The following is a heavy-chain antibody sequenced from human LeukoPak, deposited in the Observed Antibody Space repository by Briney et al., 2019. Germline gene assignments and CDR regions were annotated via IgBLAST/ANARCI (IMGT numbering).Heavy chain of an antibody. V-gene: IGHV3-23*01. CDR1: GFTFSSYA. CDR3: AKDRRGIPGVDAFDI. CDR2: ISGSGGRT. Sequence: GSLRLSCAASGFTFSSYAMSWVRQAPGKGLEWVSGISGSGGRTDYADSVKGRFTISRDSSKNTLYLQMNSLRAEDTAVYYCAKDRRGIPGVDAFDIWGQGTMVTVSS. D-gene: IGHD1-26*01. J-gene: IGHJ3*02.